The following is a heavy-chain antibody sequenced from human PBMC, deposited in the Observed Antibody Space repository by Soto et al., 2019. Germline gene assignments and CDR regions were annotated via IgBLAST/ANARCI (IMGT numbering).Heavy chain of an antibody. V-gene: IGHV4-39*01. Sequence: SETLSLTCTVSGGSISSSSYYWGWIRQPPGKGLEWIGSIYYSGSTYYNPSLKSRVTISVDTSKNQFSLKLSSVTAADTAVYYCARGFPPVVTVDYRCQGPLVTVSS. J-gene: IGHJ4*02. CDR2: IYYSGST. CDR1: GGSISSSSYY. D-gene: IGHD2-15*01. CDR3: ARGFPPVVTVDY.